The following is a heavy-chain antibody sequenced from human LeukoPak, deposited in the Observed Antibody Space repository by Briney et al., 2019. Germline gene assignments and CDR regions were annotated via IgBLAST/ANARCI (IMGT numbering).Heavy chain of an antibody. V-gene: IGHV3-30-3*01. D-gene: IGHD2/OR15-2a*01. CDR3: ARDTQYYYYTMDV. Sequence: GGSLRLSCAASGFTFSIYAMHWVRQAPGKGLEWVAVISYDGSNKYYADSVKGRFSISRDNSKNTLYLQMNSLRAEDTAVYYCARDTQYYYYTMDVWGHGTTVTVSS. J-gene: IGHJ6*02. CDR2: ISYDGSNK. CDR1: GFTFSIYA.